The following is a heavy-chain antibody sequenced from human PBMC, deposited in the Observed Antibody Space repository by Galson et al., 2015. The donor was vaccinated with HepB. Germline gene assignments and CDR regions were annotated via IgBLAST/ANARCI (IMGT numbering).Heavy chain of an antibody. CDR3: AKEGGYFGLGFTPGGDS. J-gene: IGHJ5*01. D-gene: IGHD3/OR15-3a*01. CDR1: GFTFSNYA. CDR2: ISGSGANT. Sequence: LRLSCAASGFTFSNYAMSWGRQAPGKGLEWVSGISGSGANTYYADFVKGRFTISRDSSENTLHLHMNSLRVEDTAVYPGAKEGGYFGLGFTPGGDSWGQGTLVTVSS. V-gene: IGHV3-23*01.